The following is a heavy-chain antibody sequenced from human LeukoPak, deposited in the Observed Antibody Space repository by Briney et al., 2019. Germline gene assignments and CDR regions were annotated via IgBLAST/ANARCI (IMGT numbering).Heavy chain of an antibody. CDR1: GFTFSSYG. Sequence: PGGSLRLSCAASGFTFSSYGMHWVRQAPGKGLEWVAVISYDGSNKYYADSVKGRFTISRDNSKNTLYLQMNSLRAEDTAVYYCAKGKKGWPHYYGSGSYEYWGQGTLVTVSS. CDR3: AKGKKGWPHYYGSGSYEY. D-gene: IGHD3-10*01. V-gene: IGHV3-30*18. J-gene: IGHJ4*02. CDR2: ISYDGSNK.